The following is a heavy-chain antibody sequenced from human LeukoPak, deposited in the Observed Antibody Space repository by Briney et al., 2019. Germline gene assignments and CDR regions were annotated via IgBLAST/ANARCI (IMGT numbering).Heavy chain of an antibody. CDR3: ARYRSGHYFDY. D-gene: IGHD3-10*01. V-gene: IGHV4-34*01. J-gene: IGHJ4*02. CDR2: VNHSGST. Sequence: SETLSLTCAVYGGSFSGYYWSWIRQPPGKGLEWIGEVNHSGSTNYNPSLKSRVTISVDTSKNQFSLKLSSVTAADTAVYYCARYRSGHYFDYWGQGTLVTVSS. CDR1: GGSFSGYY.